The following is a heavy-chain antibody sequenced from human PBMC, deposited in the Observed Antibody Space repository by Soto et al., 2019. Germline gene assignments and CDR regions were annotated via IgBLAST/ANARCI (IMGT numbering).Heavy chain of an antibody. V-gene: IGHV1-18*01. Sequence: GASVKVSCKASGYTFTSCGISWVRQAPGQGLEWMGWISAYNGNTNYAQKLQGRVTMTTDTSTSTAYMELRSLRSDDTAVYYCARDERYFDWPITDYWGQGTLVTVSS. CDR1: GYTFTSCG. J-gene: IGHJ4*02. D-gene: IGHD3-9*01. CDR2: ISAYNGNT. CDR3: ARDERYFDWPITDY.